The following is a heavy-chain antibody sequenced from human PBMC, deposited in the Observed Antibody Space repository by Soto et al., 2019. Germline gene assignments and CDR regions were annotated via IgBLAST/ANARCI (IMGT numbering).Heavy chain of an antibody. CDR3: TTDPASRKLLWFGELLYPSYYYYGMDV. Sequence: GGSLRLSCAASGFTFSSAWMSWVRQVPGKGLDWVGRIKSKTDGGTTEYAAPVKGRFTLSRDDSRNTVYLQMNSLKTEDTAVYYCTTDPASRKLLWFGELLYPSYYYYGMDVWGQGTTVTVSS. J-gene: IGHJ6*02. CDR1: GFTFSSAW. CDR2: IKSKTDGGTT. V-gene: IGHV3-15*01. D-gene: IGHD3-10*01.